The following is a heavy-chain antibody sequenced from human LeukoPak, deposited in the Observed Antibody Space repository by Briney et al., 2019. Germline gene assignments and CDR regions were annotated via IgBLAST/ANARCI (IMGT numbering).Heavy chain of an antibody. CDR3: ARSRASGSLNQYYFDY. Sequence: GGSLRLSCAASGFTFSDYYMSWARQAPGKGLEWVSYISSSGGYTTYADSVKGRFTISRDNAKNSLYLQMNSLRAEDTAVYYCARSRASGSLNQYYFDYWGQGTLVTVSS. D-gene: IGHD1-26*01. V-gene: IGHV3-11*06. CDR1: GFTFSDYY. CDR2: ISSSGGYT. J-gene: IGHJ4*02.